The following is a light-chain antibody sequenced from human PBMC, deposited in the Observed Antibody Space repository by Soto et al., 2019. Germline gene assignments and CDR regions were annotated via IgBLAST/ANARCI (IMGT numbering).Light chain of an antibody. CDR3: QKYSSVPV. CDR1: QDISNF. J-gene: IGKJ3*01. Sequence: IQMTQSPTSLSASVGDRVTITCRASQDISNFLAWYQQKPGKAPKLLIYAASTLQSGVPYRFSGSGSGTDFTLTINSLQPEDVATYYCQKYSSVPVFGPGTKVEIK. CDR2: AAS. V-gene: IGKV1-27*01.